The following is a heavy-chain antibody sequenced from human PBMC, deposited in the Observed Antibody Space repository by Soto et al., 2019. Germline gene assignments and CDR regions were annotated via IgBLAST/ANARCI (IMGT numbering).Heavy chain of an antibody. Sequence: ASVKVSCKVSGYTLTELSMHWVRQAPGKGLEWMGGFDPEDGETIYAQKFQGRVTMTEDTSTDTAYMELSSLGSEDTAVYYCATPRKHSSGPTFAFDIWGQGTMVTVSS. CDR3: ATPRKHSSGPTFAFDI. CDR2: FDPEDGET. V-gene: IGHV1-24*01. J-gene: IGHJ3*02. D-gene: IGHD6-19*01. CDR1: GYTLTELS.